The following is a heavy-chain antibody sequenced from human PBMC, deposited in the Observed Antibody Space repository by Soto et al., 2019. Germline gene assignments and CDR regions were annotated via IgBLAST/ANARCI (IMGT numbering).Heavy chain of an antibody. V-gene: IGHV3-23*01. D-gene: IGHD6-13*01. J-gene: IGHJ3*02. CDR2: ISGSGGTT. CDR3: AKTASGWFSAFDI. Sequence: EVQLLESGGGLVQPGGSLRLSCAASGFTFSSYAMSWVRQAPGKGLEWVSAISGSGGTTYYADSVKGRFTFSRDNSKNTLYLQMNSRRAEDTAVYYCAKTASGWFSAFDIWGQGTMVTVSS. CDR1: GFTFSSYA.